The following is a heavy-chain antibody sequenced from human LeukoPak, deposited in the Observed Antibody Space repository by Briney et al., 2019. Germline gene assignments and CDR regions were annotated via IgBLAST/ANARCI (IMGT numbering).Heavy chain of an antibody. CDR3: ASSYNYGFPY. CDR1: GFTFSSYW. J-gene: IGHJ4*02. CDR2: INSDGSST. D-gene: IGHD1-20*01. Sequence: GGSLRLSCAASGFTFSSYWILWVSQPPGKGLVWVSRINSDGSSTTYADSVKGRFTISRDNAKNTMYLQMNTLRAEDTAVYYCASSYNYGFPYWGQGTLVTVSS. V-gene: IGHV3-74*01.